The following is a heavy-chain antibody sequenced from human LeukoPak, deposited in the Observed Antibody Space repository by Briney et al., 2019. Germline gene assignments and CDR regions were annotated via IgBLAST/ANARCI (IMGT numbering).Heavy chain of an antibody. CDR1: GFTFSSYG. CDR3: GKGAVVAATPRWFDP. D-gene: IGHD2-15*01. V-gene: IGHV3-30*02. CDR2: IRHDGRNK. J-gene: IGHJ5*02. Sequence: PGGPLRLSCGASGFTFSSYGMHWVRQAPGKALEWGAFIRHDGRNKYSADSAKGRFAISRDNPQAPLYLQINSLSGEDTDVYYCGKGAVVAATPRWFDPWGKGTLVTVSS.